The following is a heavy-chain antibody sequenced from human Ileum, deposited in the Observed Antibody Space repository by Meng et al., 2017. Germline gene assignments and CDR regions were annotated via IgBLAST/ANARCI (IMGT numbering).Heavy chain of an antibody. CDR2: IYTGGDS. V-gene: IGHV3-66*02. Sequence: GESLKISCAVSGFTVSINEMNWVRQAPGKGLEWVSIIYTGGDSYYADSVKGRFTISRDKSKNTLFLQMNSLRAEDTAVYYCARGRGDLYFDYWGQGTLVTVSS. D-gene: IGHD2-21*01. CDR1: GFTVSINE. CDR3: ARGRGDLYFDY. J-gene: IGHJ4*02.